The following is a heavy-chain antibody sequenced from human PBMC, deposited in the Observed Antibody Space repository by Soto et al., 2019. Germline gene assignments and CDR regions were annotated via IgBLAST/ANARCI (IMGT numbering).Heavy chain of an antibody. Sequence: EVQLVESGGGLIRPGGSLRLSCAASRFTVSSNHMSWVRQAPGKGLEWVSIIYSGGSTYYTDSVKGRLTISRDNSKNTLYLKMNSLRAEDTAIYYCARGLNYFDYWGQGTLVTVSS. CDR2: IYSGGST. V-gene: IGHV3-53*01. J-gene: IGHJ4*02. CDR1: RFTVSSNH. CDR3: ARGLNYFDY.